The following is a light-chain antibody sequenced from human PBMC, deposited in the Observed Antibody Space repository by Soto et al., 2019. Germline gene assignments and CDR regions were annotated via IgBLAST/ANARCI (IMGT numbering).Light chain of an antibody. V-gene: IGKV3-11*01. J-gene: IGKJ3*01. Sequence: EVVLTQSPVTLSLSPGERATLSCRASQSFRGLLAWYQQKPGQAPRLLIYDAYNRATGIPPRFSGSGYGTDFTLTISRLEPEDFATYSCQQYGRSPVTFGPGTKVDIK. CDR2: DAY. CDR1: QSFRGL. CDR3: QQYGRSPVT.